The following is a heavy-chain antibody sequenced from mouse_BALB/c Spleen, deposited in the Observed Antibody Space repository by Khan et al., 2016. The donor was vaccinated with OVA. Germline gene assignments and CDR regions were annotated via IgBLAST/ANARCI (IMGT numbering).Heavy chain of an antibody. CDR1: GYTFTSYW. CDR3: ARDRIDY. Sequence: QIQLVQSGAELAKPGASVKMSCTASGYTFTSYWMHWIKQRPGQGLEWIGYINPTSGYTDYNQTFKDKATLTADKSSSTAYMQLSSLTSDDSAVYYCARDRIDYWGQGTALTVSS. J-gene: IGHJ2*01. V-gene: IGHV1-7*01. CDR2: INPTSGYT.